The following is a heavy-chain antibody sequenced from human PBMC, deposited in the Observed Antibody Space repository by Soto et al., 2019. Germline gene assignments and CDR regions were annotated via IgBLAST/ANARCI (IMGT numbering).Heavy chain of an antibody. CDR3: ARPQLLWFGELSFDY. J-gene: IGHJ4*02. CDR2: ISSSSSYI. V-gene: IGHV3-21*01. D-gene: IGHD3-10*01. CDR1: GFTFSSYS. Sequence: EVQLVESGGGLVKPGGSLRLSCAASGFTFSSYSMNWVRQAPGKGLEWVSSISSSSSYIYYADSVKGRFTISRDNAKNSLYLQMNSLRAEDTAVYYCARPQLLWFGELSFDYWGQGTLVTVSS.